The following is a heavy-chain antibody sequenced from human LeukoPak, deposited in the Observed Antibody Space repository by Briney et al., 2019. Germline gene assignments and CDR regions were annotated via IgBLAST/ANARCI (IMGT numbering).Heavy chain of an antibody. CDR3: AKPSYSSGWYDY. CDR2: ISGSGGST. V-gene: IGHV3-23*01. J-gene: IGHJ4*02. CDR1: GFTFSRYA. Sequence: GGSLRLSCAASGFTFSRYAMTWVRQAPGKGLEWVLSISGSGGSTDYADSVKGRFTISRDNSKNMVYLQMNSLRAEDTAVYCCAKPSYSSGWYDYWGQGILVTVSS. D-gene: IGHD6-19*01.